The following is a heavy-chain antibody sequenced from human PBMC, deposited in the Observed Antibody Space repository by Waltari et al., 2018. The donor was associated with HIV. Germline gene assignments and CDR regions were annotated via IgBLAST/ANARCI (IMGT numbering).Heavy chain of an antibody. CDR1: VATFGRYA. V-gene: IGHV1-69*01. CDR3: ARDQGIAVAGAFDY. Sequence: QVRLVQSGAEVKKPGSSVKASGKASVATFGRYATSWLRQATGQGLEWMGGIIPIFGTANYAQKFQGRVTITADESTSTAYMELSSLRSEDTAVYYCARDQGIAVAGAFDYWGQGTLVTVSS. D-gene: IGHD6-19*01. CDR2: IIPIFGTA. J-gene: IGHJ4*02.